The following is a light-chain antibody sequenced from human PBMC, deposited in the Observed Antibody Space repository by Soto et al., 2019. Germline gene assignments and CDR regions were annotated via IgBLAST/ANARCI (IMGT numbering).Light chain of an antibody. J-gene: IGKJ4*01. V-gene: IGKV3-15*01. CDR2: GTS. CDR1: QSVSST. Sequence: EIVMTQSPATLSVSPGERATLSCRASQSVSSTLAWYQQIPGQAPRLLLYGTSTRATGIPARFSGSGSGTEFTHTISSLQSEDFAFYYCQQYYQWPLTFGGGTKVEVK. CDR3: QQYYQWPLT.